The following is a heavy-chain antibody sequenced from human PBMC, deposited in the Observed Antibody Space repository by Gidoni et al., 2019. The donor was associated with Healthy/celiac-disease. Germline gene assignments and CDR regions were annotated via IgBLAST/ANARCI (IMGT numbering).Heavy chain of an antibody. V-gene: IGHV4-59*01. CDR3: ARAPTTVTRSYWYFDL. J-gene: IGHJ2*01. CDR1: GGSISSYY. D-gene: IGHD4-17*01. CDR2: IYYSGST. Sequence: QVQLQESGPGLVKPSETLSLTCTVSGGSISSYYWSWIRQPPGKGLEWIGYIYYSGSTNYNPSLKSRVTISVDTSKNQFSLKLSSVTAADTAVYYCARAPTTVTRSYWYFDLWGRGTLVTVSS.